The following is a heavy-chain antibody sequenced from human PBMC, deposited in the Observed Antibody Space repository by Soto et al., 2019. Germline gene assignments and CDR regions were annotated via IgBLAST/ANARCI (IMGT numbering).Heavy chain of an antibody. CDR1: VFPFSSYG. Sequence: GGSLRLSCAASVFPFSSYGMHWVRQAPGKGLDWVGVIWYDGSNKDYAESVKGRFTISRDNSKNMLYLQMNSLRADDTAVYYCASSINWGQGTLVTVSS. CDR2: IWYDGSNK. J-gene: IGHJ4*02. V-gene: IGHV3-33*03. CDR3: ASSIN.